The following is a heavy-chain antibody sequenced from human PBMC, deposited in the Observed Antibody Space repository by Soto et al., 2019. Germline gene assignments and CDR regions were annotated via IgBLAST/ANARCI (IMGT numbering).Heavy chain of an antibody. J-gene: IGHJ4*02. CDR2: IYHSGST. D-gene: IGHD3-9*01. V-gene: IGHV4-4*03. Sequence: PETLSLTCAVSGGSISSNNWWNWVRQPPGKGLEWIGEIYHSGSTNYNPSLSSRVIISVDTSKNQFSLKLSSVTAADTAVYYCARGLNFDWLPTDYWGQGTLVTSPQ. CDR1: GGSISSNNW. CDR3: ARGLNFDWLPTDY.